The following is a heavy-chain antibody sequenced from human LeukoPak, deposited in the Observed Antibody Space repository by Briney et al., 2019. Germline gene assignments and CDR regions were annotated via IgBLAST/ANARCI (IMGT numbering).Heavy chain of an antibody. Sequence: ASVKVSCKASGYTFTSYYMHWVRQAPGQGLEWMGIINPSGGSTSYAQKFQGRVTMTRGMSTSTVYMELSSLRSEDTAVYYCARVTPRIAAAGTLGWFDPWGQGTLVTVSS. CDR3: ARVTPRIAAAGTLGWFDP. CDR1: GYTFTSYY. J-gene: IGHJ5*02. D-gene: IGHD6-13*01. V-gene: IGHV1-46*01. CDR2: INPSGGST.